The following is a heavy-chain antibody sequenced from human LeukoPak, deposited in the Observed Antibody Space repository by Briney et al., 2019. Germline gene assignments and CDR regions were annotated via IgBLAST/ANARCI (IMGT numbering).Heavy chain of an antibody. Sequence: SETLSRTCTVSGGSISSHYWSWIRQPPGKGLEWIGYIYYSGSTNYNPSLKSRVTMSVDTSKNQFSLKLSSVTAADTAVYYCARDGTVTDAFDIWGQGTMVTVSS. J-gene: IGHJ3*02. CDR2: IYYSGST. CDR1: GGSISSHY. D-gene: IGHD4-17*01. CDR3: ARDGTVTDAFDI. V-gene: IGHV4-59*11.